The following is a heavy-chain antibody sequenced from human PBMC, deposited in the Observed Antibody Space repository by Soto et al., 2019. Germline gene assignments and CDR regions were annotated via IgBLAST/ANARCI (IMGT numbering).Heavy chain of an antibody. CDR1: GYTFTSYG. J-gene: IGHJ4*02. D-gene: IGHD1-26*01. Sequence: QVQLVQSGAEVKKPGASVKVSCKASGYTFTSYGISWVRQAPGQGLEWMGWISAYNGNTNYAQKPQGRVTXSAXTXTSTAYMELRSLRSDDTAVYYCARDEGYSGSYPPGYWGQGTLVTVSS. CDR2: ISAYNGNT. V-gene: IGHV1-18*01. CDR3: ARDEGYSGSYPPGY.